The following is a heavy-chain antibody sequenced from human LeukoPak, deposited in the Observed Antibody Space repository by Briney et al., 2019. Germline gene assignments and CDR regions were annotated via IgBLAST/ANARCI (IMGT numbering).Heavy chain of an antibody. CDR1: GGSISSGSYY. V-gene: IGHV4-61*02. Sequence: SETLSLTCTVSGGSISSGSYYWSWIRQPAGKGLEWIGRIYTSGSTNYNPSLKSRVTISVDTSKNQFSLKLSSVTAADTAVYYCAVGASGSGWSHFDYWGQGTLVTVSS. D-gene: IGHD6-19*01. J-gene: IGHJ4*02. CDR2: IYTSGST. CDR3: AVGASGSGWSHFDY.